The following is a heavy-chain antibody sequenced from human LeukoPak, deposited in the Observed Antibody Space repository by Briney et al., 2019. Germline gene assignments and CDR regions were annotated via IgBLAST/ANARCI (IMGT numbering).Heavy chain of an antibody. Sequence: PSETLSLTCTVSGGSTSTYYWSWIRQPPGKGLEWIGYLYNSGTTNYNPSLKSRVSISGDTSKNQFSLKLNSVTAADTAVYYCATRGVKTTRFDYWGQGILVTVSS. CDR2: LYNSGTT. V-gene: IGHV4-59*01. CDR1: GGSTSTYY. D-gene: IGHD1-1*01. CDR3: ATRGVKTTRFDY. J-gene: IGHJ4*02.